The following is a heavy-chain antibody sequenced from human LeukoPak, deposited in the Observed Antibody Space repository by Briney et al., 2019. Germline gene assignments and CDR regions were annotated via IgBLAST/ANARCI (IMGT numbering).Heavy chain of an antibody. Sequence: SETLSLTCAVYGGSFSGYYWSWIRQPPGKGLDWIGEINHSGSTNYNPPLKRRVTISVDTSKNQFSLKLSSVTAADTAVYYCARRTLLWFGELFGRNWFDPWGQGTLVTVSS. CDR2: INHSGST. CDR1: GGSFSGYY. D-gene: IGHD3-10*01. J-gene: IGHJ5*02. V-gene: IGHV4-34*01. CDR3: ARRTLLWFGELFGRNWFDP.